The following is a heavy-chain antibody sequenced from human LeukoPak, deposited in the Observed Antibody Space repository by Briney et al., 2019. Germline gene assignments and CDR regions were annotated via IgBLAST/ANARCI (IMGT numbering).Heavy chain of an antibody. J-gene: IGHJ4*02. D-gene: IGHD2-2*01. Sequence: GGSLRLSCAASGFTFSSYAMIWVRQAPGKGLEWISAISGSGGSTYYADSVKGRFTISRDNSKNTLYLQMNSLRAEDTAVYYCAKPDIVVVPAAFDYWGQGTLVTVSS. CDR2: ISGSGGST. V-gene: IGHV3-23*01. CDR1: GFTFSSYA. CDR3: AKPDIVVVPAAFDY.